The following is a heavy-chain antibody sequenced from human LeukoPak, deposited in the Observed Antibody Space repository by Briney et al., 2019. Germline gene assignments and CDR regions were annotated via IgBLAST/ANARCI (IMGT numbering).Heavy chain of an antibody. J-gene: IGHJ4*02. CDR3: ARDLYYDSSGRALDY. Sequence: PSQTLSLTCTASGGSISSGSYYWSWIRQPAGKGLEWIGRIYTSGSTNYNSSLKSRVTISIDTSKNQFSLKLSSVTAADTAVYYCARDLYYDSSGRALDYWGQGTLVTVSS. D-gene: IGHD3-22*01. CDR2: IYTSGST. CDR1: GGSISSGSYY. V-gene: IGHV4-61*02.